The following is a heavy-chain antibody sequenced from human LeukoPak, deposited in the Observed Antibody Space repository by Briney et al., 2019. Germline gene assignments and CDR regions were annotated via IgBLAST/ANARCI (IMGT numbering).Heavy chain of an antibody. V-gene: IGHV3-7*01. J-gene: IGHJ6*03. D-gene: IGHD6-19*01. Sequence: PGGSLRLSCAASGFTFSNYWMSWVRQVPGKGLEWLANIKVDGSETYYVDSLKGRFTISRDNAKNSVYLQMNSLRAEDTAVYYCAREGSDWNYYYYMDVWGKGTTVTISS. CDR1: GFTFSNYW. CDR3: AREGSDWNYYYYMDV. CDR2: IKVDGSET.